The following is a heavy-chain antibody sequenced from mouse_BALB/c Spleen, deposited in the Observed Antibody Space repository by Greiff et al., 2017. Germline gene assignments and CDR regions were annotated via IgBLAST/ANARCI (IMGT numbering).Heavy chain of an antibody. D-gene: IGHD1-1*01. Sequence: VMLVESGPGLVAPSQSLSITCTVSGFSLTSYGVHWVRQPPGKGLEWLGVIWAGGSTNYNSALMSRLSISKDNSKSQVFLKMNSLQTDDTAMYYCARAITTVVDFDYWGQGTTLTVSS. CDR3: ARAITTVVDFDY. J-gene: IGHJ2*01. CDR1: GFSLTSYG. V-gene: IGHV2-9*02. CDR2: IWAGGST.